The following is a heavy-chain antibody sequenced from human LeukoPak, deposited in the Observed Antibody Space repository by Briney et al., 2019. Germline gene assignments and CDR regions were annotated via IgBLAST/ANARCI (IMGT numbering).Heavy chain of an antibody. Sequence: GGSLRLSCAASGFTSDDYAMHWVRQAPGKGLEWVSGISWNSGSIGYADSVKGRFTISRDNAKNSLYLQMNSLRAEDTALYYCAATKETNYYDSSGYYSPFDYWGQGTLVTVSS. D-gene: IGHD3-22*01. J-gene: IGHJ4*02. CDR1: GFTSDDYA. CDR2: ISWNSGSI. V-gene: IGHV3-9*02. CDR3: AATKETNYYDSSGYYSPFDY.